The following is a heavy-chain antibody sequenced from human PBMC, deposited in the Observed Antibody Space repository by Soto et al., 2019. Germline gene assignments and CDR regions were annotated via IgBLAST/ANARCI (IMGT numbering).Heavy chain of an antibody. V-gene: IGHV5-10-1*01. CDR1: GYSFTSYW. CDR2: IDPSDSYT. CDR3: ARHQKSLTSNWNSLVFDMDV. D-gene: IGHD1-7*01. Sequence: GESLKISCKGSGYSFTSYWISWVRQMPGKGLEWMGRIDPSDSYTNYSPSFQGHVTISADKSISTAYLQWSSLKASDTAMYYCARHQKSLTSNWNSLVFDMDVWGQGTPVTVSS. J-gene: IGHJ6*02.